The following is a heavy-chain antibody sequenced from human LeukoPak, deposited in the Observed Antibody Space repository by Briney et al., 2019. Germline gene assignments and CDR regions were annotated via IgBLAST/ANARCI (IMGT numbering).Heavy chain of an antibody. CDR3: ARGTYTSGWYD. D-gene: IGHD6-19*01. J-gene: IGHJ4*02. Sequence: SETLSLTCSVSGGSISSYYGSWIRQPPGKGLEWSGYIYYSGSTNYNPSLKSRVTISVDTSKNQFSLKLSSVTAADTAVYYCARGTYTSGWYDWGQGTLVTVSS. CDR2: IYYSGST. V-gene: IGHV4-59*01. CDR1: GGSISSYY.